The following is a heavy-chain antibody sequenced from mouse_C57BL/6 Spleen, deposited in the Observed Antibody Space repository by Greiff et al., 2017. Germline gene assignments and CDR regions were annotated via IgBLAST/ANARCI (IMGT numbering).Heavy chain of an antibody. CDR2: ISSGGSYT. CDR3: ARRAGTGYFDV. Sequence: EVKLQESGGDLVKPGGSLKLSCAASGFTFSSYGMSWVRQTPDKRLEWVATISSGGSYTYYPDSVKGRFTISRDNAKNTLYLQMSSLKSEDTAMYYCARRAGTGYFDVWGTGTTVTVAS. CDR1: GFTFSSYG. D-gene: IGHD4-1*01. V-gene: IGHV5-6*02. J-gene: IGHJ1*03.